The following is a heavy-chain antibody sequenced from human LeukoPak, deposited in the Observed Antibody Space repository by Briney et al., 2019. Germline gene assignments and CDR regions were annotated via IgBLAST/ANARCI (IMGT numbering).Heavy chain of an antibody. D-gene: IGHD3-10*01. CDR2: ISGSGGST. CDR3: AKDNRAYYGSGSYYIDY. J-gene: IGHJ4*02. CDR1: GFTFSSYA. Sequence: GGSLRLSCAASGFTFSSYAMSWVRQAPGKGLGWVSAISGSGGSTYYADSVKGRFTISRDNSKNTLYLQMNSLRAEDTAVYYCAKDNRAYYGSGSYYIDYWGQGTLVTVSS. V-gene: IGHV3-23*01.